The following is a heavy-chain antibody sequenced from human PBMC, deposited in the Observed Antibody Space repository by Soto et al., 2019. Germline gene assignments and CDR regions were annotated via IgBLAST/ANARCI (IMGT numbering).Heavy chain of an antibody. Sequence: EVQLVESGGGLVQPGGSLRLSCAVSGFTFSNSWLSWVRQAPGKGLEWVANINQDGSDKYYVDSVKGRFTLTRDNAKNSLYLQMNSLRAEDTAIYYCARVSPVMSPGYWGQGTLVTVSS. J-gene: IGHJ4*02. D-gene: IGHD3-16*01. CDR1: GFTFSNSW. V-gene: IGHV3-7*05. CDR2: INQDGSDK. CDR3: ARVSPVMSPGY.